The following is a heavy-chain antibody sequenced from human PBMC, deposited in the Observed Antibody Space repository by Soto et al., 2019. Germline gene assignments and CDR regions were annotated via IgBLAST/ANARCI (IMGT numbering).Heavy chain of an antibody. CDR2: IKSKTDGGTT. D-gene: IGHD1-7*01. CDR1: GFTFSNAW. Sequence: GGSLRLSCAASGFTFSNAWMNWVRQAPGKGLEWVGRIKSKTDGGTTDYAAPVKGRFTISRDDSKNTLYLQMNSLKTEDTAVYYCTTASGVNGWNYPSYGMDVWGQGTTVTVSS. V-gene: IGHV3-15*07. J-gene: IGHJ6*02. CDR3: TTASGVNGWNYPSYGMDV.